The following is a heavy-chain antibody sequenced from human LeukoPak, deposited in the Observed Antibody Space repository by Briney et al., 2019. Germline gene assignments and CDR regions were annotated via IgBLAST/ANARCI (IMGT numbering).Heavy chain of an antibody. D-gene: IGHD3-16*02. CDR3: ARTGLLAKISYYFDY. V-gene: IGHV3-23*01. CDR2: ISGSGGST. CDR1: GFTFSSYA. Sequence: GGSLRLSCAASGFTFSSYAMSGVRQAPGKGLEWVSAISGSGGSTYYADSVKGRFTISRDNSKNTLYLQMNSLRAEDTAVYYCARTGLLAKISYYFDYWGQGTLVTVSS. J-gene: IGHJ4*02.